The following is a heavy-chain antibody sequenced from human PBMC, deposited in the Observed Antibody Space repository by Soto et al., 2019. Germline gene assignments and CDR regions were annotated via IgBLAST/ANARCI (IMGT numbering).Heavy chain of an antibody. J-gene: IGHJ6*02. D-gene: IGHD1-1*01. V-gene: IGHV3-23*01. CDR2: ISGSGGST. CDR1: GFTFRSYA. Sequence: QTGGSLRLACEASGFTFRSYAMSWSRQAPGKGLEWVAGISGSGGSTYYTDSVRGRFTISRDNSKNTVYLQMNSLRVEDRAVYYCAKRLYNDMRSGMDVWGQGPTVTVYS. CDR3: AKRLYNDMRSGMDV.